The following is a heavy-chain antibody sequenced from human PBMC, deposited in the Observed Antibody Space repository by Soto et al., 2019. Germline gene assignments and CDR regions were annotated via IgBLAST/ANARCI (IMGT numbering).Heavy chain of an antibody. V-gene: IGHV4-31*03. CDR2: IYYTGST. CDR3: ARGREEAGGPFDY. Sequence: QVQLQESGPGLVKPSQTLSLTCSVSGASISSGNYYWSWIRQHPGKGLEWIGYIYYTGSTYYNPSLRSRITISEDMSKTHFSLRLRSVTAADTAVYYCARGREEAGGPFDYWGQGTLVTVSS. J-gene: IGHJ4*02. D-gene: IGHD3-10*01. CDR1: GASISSGNYY.